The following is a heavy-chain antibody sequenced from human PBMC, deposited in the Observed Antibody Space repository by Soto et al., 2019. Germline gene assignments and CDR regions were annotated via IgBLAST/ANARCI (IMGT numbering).Heavy chain of an antibody. J-gene: IGHJ6*02. CDR3: ARDRAGSSDYYYYGMDV. D-gene: IGHD6-6*01. V-gene: IGHV1-2*02. CDR2: INPNSGGT. CDR1: GYTFTGYY. Sequence: ASVKVSCKASGYTFTGYYMHWVRQAPGQGLEWMGWINPNSGGTNYAQKFQGRVTMTRDTSISTAYMELSRLRSDDTAVYYCARDRAGSSDYYYYGMDVWGQGTTVTVS.